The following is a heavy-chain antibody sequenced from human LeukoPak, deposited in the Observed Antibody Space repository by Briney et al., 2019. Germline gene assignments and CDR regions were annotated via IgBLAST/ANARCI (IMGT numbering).Heavy chain of an antibody. CDR1: GGSISSYY. Sequence: PSETLSLTCTVSGGSISSYYWSWIRQPPGKGLEWIGYIYYSGSTNYNPSLKSRVTISVDTSKNQFSLKLSSVTAADTAVYYCARDSYGRSEFDYWGQGTLVTVSS. V-gene: IGHV4-59*01. J-gene: IGHJ4*02. CDR3: ARDSYGRSEFDY. D-gene: IGHD4-17*01. CDR2: IYYSGST.